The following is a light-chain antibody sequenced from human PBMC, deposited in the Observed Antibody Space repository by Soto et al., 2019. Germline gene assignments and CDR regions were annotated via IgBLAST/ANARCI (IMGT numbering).Light chain of an antibody. CDR3: QQRNIWPPVT. CDR1: PSVTNY. V-gene: IGKV3-11*01. J-gene: IGKJ1*01. CDR2: GAF. Sequence: EIVMTQSPATKSGSPGERATLSCRASPSVTNYLAWYQQKPGQPPRLLIYGAFNRAAGIPARFSGSGSGTDFTLTISSLEPEDSAVYYCQQRNIWPPVTFGQGTKVDIK.